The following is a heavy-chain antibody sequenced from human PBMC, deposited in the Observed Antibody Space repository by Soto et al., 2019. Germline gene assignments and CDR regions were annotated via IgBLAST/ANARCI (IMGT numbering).Heavy chain of an antibody. V-gene: IGHV4-34*01. CDR3: ARVRRREYSGPKRGDFDY. CDR2: INHSGST. J-gene: IGHJ4*02. CDR1: GGSFSGYY. D-gene: IGHD5-12*01. Sequence: SETLSLTCAVYGGSFSGYYWSWIRQPPGKGLEWIGEINHSGSTNYNPSLKSRVTISVDTSKNQFSLKLSSVTAADTAVYYCARVRRREYSGPKRGDFDYWGQGTLVTVSS.